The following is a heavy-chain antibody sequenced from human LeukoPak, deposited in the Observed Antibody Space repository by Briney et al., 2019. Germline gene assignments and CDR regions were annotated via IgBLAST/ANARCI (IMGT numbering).Heavy chain of an antibody. CDR3: ARFRRDFTGFDP. J-gene: IGHJ5*02. V-gene: IGHV4-59*08. CDR2: IYYSGST. CDR1: GGSISGYY. Sequence: YPSETLSLTCTVSGGSISGYYWSWIRQPPGKGLEWIGYIYYSGSTNYNPSLKSRVTISVDTSKNQFSLKLSSVTAADTAVYYCARFRRDFTGFDPWGQGTLVTVSS. D-gene: IGHD3-3*01.